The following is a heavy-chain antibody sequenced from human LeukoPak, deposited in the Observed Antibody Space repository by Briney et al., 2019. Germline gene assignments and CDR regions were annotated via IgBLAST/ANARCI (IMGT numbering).Heavy chain of an antibody. J-gene: IGHJ6*02. D-gene: IGHD2-2*01. CDR3: AKDPHASDYGMDV. Sequence: PGGSLRLSCAASGFTFSNFGMHWVRQAPGKGLEWVAFIGFDGNNKYYADSVKGRLTISRDNSKNTLYLQMNSLRAEDTAVYYCAKDPHASDYGMDVWGQGTTVTVSS. CDR1: GFTFSNFG. CDR2: IGFDGNNK. V-gene: IGHV3-30*02.